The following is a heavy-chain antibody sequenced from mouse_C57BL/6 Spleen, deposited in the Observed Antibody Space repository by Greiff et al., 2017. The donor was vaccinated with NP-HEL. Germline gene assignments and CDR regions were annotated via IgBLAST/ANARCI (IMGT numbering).Heavy chain of an antibody. CDR3: ASYYYGSSYGAMDY. D-gene: IGHD1-1*01. V-gene: IGHV1-59*01. CDR1: GYTFTSYW. CDR2: IDPSDSYT. Sequence: QVQLQQPGAELVRPGTSVKLSCKASGYTFTSYWMHWVKQRPGQGLEWIGVIDPSDSYTNYNQKFKGKATLTVDTSSSTAYMQLSSLTSEDSAVYYCASYYYGSSYGAMDYWGQGTSVTVSS. J-gene: IGHJ4*01.